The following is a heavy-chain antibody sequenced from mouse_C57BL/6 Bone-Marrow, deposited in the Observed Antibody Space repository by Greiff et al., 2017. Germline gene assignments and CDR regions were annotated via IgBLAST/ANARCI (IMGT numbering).Heavy chain of an antibody. Sequence: QVQLQQPGAELVKPGASVKLSCKASGYTFTSYWMHWVKQRPGQGLEWIGMIHPNSGSTNYNEKFKSKATLTVDKSSSTASMQLSSLTSEDSAVYYCASRAGTTYFDVWGTGTTVTVSS. CDR3: ASRAGTTYFDV. D-gene: IGHD3-1*01. J-gene: IGHJ1*03. CDR2: IHPNSGST. CDR1: GYTFTSYW. V-gene: IGHV1-64*01.